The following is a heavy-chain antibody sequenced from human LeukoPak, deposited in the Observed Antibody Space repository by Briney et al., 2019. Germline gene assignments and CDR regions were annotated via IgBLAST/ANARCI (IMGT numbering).Heavy chain of an antibody. D-gene: IGHD1-26*01. CDR3: ARRRATQVLGYYYYYMDV. CDR1: GGSISSYY. V-gene: IGHV4-4*09. J-gene: IGHJ6*03. Sequence: SETLSLTCTVSGGSISSYYWSWIRQPPGKGLGWIGYIYTSGSTNYNPSLKSRVTISVDTSKNQFSLKLSSVTAADTAVYYCARRRATQVLGYYYYYMDVWGKGTTVTVSS. CDR2: IYTSGST.